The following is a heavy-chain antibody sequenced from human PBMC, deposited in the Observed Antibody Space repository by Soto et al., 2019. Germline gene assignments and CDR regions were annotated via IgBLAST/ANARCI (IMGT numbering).Heavy chain of an antibody. V-gene: IGHV3-30-3*01. D-gene: IGHD3-22*01. Sequence: QVQLVESGGGVVQPGRSLRLSCAASGFTFSSYAMHWVRQAPGKGLEWVAVISYDGSNKYYADSVKGRFTISRDNSKNTLYLQMNSLRAEDTAVYYCARDLYYYDSSGYYDYYYYGMDVWGQGTTVTVS. J-gene: IGHJ6*02. CDR2: ISYDGSNK. CDR1: GFTFSSYA. CDR3: ARDLYYYDSSGYYDYYYYGMDV.